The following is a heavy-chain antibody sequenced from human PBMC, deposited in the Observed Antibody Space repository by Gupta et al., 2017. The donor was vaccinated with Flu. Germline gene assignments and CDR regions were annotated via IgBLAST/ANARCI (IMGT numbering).Heavy chain of an antibody. D-gene: IGHD1-1*01. CDR3: AGGGPTVFDQWNPSNRLYDP. Sequence: QVKLQQWGAGLLKPSETLSLTCAVYGGSFSDYYWNWIRQPPGKGLEWIGEINHYGATNYNASLKSRVTVSMDMSKMQFFLHVTSVTAADTAVYYCAGGGPTVFDQWNPSNRLYDPWGQGTLVTVSS. J-gene: IGHJ5*02. V-gene: IGHV4-34*01. CDR2: INHYGAT. CDR1: GGSFSDYY.